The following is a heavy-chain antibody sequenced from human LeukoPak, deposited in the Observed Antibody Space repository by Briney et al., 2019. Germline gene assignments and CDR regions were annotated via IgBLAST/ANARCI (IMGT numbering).Heavy chain of an antibody. J-gene: IGHJ5*02. D-gene: IGHD1-14*01. CDR1: GYSISSGYY. Sequence: SETLSLTCTVSGYSISSGYYWGWIRQPPGKGLEWIANIYYSGSTYYNPSLKSRVTISVDTSKNQFSLKLSSMTAADTAVYYCAGLIRPGWFDPWGQGTLVTVSS. CDR3: AGLIRPGWFDP. CDR2: IYYSGST. V-gene: IGHV4-38-2*02.